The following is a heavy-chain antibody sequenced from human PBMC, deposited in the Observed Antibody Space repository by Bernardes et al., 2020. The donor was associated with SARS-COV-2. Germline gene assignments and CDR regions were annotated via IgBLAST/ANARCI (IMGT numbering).Heavy chain of an antibody. Sequence: ATLSLTCTVSGGSISSSSYYWGWIRQPPGKGLEWIGSIYYSGSTYYNPSLKSRVTISVDTSKNQFSLKLSSVTAADTAVYYCARLGGQYDFWSGYYKRNWFDPWGQGTLVTVSS. J-gene: IGHJ5*02. D-gene: IGHD3-3*01. CDR3: ARLGGQYDFWSGYYKRNWFDP. CDR2: IYYSGST. CDR1: GGSISSSSYY. V-gene: IGHV4-39*01.